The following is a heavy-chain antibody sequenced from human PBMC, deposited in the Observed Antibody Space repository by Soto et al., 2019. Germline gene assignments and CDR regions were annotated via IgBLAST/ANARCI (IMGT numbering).Heavy chain of an antibody. D-gene: IGHD6-19*01. CDR3: TSEQGRLFDY. CDR1: GFTFSNAR. V-gene: IGHV3-15*01. Sequence: GGSLRLSCAASGFTFSNARMSWVRQAPGKGLEWVGRIKTKGDGGTIDYAAPVKGRFTISRDDSENTLYLQMNSLKTEDTAVYYCTSEQGRLFDYWGQGNLVTVS. CDR2: IKTKGDGGTI. J-gene: IGHJ4*02.